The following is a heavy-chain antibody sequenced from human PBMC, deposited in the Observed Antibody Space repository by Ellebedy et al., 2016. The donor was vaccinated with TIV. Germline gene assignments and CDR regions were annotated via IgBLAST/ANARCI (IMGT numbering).Heavy chain of an antibody. CDR3: VRTGRNIRYSSGWNDLDY. D-gene: IGHD6-19*01. CDR1: EFIFSNHG. CDR2: ISSGSDTT. J-gene: IGHJ4*02. V-gene: IGHV3-48*02. Sequence: PGGSLRLSCAASEFIFSNHGMNWVRQAPGKGLEWVSQISSGSDTTYFADSVKGRFVISRDNAKNSVYLQMNSLRDEDTAVYYIVRTGRNIRYSSGWNDLDYWGQGALVTVSP.